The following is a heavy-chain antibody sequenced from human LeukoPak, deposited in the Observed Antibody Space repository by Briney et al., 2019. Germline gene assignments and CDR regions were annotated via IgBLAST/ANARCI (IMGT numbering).Heavy chain of an antibody. CDR3: AKDIGVQLWVFDY. J-gene: IGHJ4*02. CDR1: GFTFSSYG. Sequence: GGSLRLSCAASGFTFSSYGMHWVRQAPGKGLEWVAVISYDGSNKYYADSVKGRFTISRDNSKNTLYLQMNSLRAEDTAVYYCAKDIGVQLWVFDYWGQETLVTVSS. D-gene: IGHD5-18*01. CDR2: ISYDGSNK. V-gene: IGHV3-30*18.